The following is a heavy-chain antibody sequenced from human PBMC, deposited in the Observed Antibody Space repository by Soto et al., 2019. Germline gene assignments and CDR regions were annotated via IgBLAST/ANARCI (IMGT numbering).Heavy chain of an antibody. CDR3: AREWERKTWFDP. D-gene: IGHD1-26*01. J-gene: IGHJ5*02. V-gene: IGHV4-30-4*01. CDR2: IYYSGST. Sequence: PSETLSLTCTVSGGSISSGDYYWSWIRQPPGKGLEWIGYIYYSGSTYYNPSLKSRVTISVDTSKNQFSLKLSSVSAADTAVYYCAREWERKTWFDPWGQGTLVTVS. CDR1: GGSISSGDYY.